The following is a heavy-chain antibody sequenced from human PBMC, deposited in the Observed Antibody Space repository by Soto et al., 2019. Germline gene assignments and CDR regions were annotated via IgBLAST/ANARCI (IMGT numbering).Heavy chain of an antibody. CDR2: IIPILGIA. J-gene: IGHJ4*02. CDR1: GGTFSSYT. Sequence: ASVKVSCKASGGTFSSYTISWVRQAPGQGLEWMGRIIPILGIANYAQKFQGRVTITADKSTSTAYMELSSLRSEDAAVYYCARDNGNSGYDHLDYWGQGTLVTVSS. V-gene: IGHV1-69*04. D-gene: IGHD5-12*01. CDR3: ARDNGNSGYDHLDY.